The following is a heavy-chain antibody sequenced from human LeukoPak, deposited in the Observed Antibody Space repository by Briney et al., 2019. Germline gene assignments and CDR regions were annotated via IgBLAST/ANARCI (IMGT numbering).Heavy chain of an antibody. D-gene: IGHD2-15*01. Sequence: SVKVSCKASGGTFISYAISWVRQAPGQGLEWMGRIIPIFGTANYAQKFQGRVTITTDESTSTAYMELSSLRSEDTAVYYCARAGYCSGGSCYYPDWGQGTLVTVSS. J-gene: IGHJ4*02. CDR1: GGTFISYA. CDR3: ARAGYCSGGSCYYPD. V-gene: IGHV1-69*05. CDR2: IIPIFGTA.